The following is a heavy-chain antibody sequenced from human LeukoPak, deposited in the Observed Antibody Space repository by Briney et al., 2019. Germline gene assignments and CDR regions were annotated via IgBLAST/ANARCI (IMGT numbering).Heavy chain of an antibody. CDR2: INHSGST. J-gene: IGHJ4*02. CDR3: ARAQVRLRRGGQFDY. Sequence: PSETLSLTCAVYGGSFSGYYWSWIRQPPGKGLEWIGEINHSGSTNYNLSPKSRVTISVDTSKNQFSLKLSSVTAADTAVYYCARAQVRLRRGGQFDYWGQGTLVTVSS. V-gene: IGHV4-34*01. CDR1: GGSFSGYY. D-gene: IGHD3-10*01.